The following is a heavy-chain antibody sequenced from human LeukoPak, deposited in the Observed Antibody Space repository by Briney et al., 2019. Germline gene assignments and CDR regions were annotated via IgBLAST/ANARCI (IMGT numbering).Heavy chain of an antibody. CDR2: TVSRGTT. CDR3: AKCSTSAYTTGWCDWIDP. Sequence: GGSLRLSCVASGFTFTSDAMNWVRQAPGKGLEWVSSTVSRGTTQYADSVKGRFTVSRDTSKNTLYLQMNSLRADDTAVYYCAKCSTSAYTTGWCDWIDPWGQGTLVTVSS. CDR1: GFTFTSDA. V-gene: IGHV3-23*01. J-gene: IGHJ5*02. D-gene: IGHD6-19*01.